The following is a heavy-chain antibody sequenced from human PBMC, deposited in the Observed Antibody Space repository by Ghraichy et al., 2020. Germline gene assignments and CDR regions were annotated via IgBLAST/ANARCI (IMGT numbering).Heavy chain of an antibody. V-gene: IGHV1-8*01. D-gene: IGHD3-10*01. CDR2: MNPNSGNT. CDR3: ARDYSGSGSYPYY. CDR1: GYTFTNYD. Sequence: ASVKVSCKTSGYTFTNYDINWVRQATGQGLEWMGWMNPNSGNTGYIQKFQGRVTMTRNTSINTAYMELSSLRSEDTAVYYCARDYSGSGSYPYYWGQGILVTVS. J-gene: IGHJ4*02.